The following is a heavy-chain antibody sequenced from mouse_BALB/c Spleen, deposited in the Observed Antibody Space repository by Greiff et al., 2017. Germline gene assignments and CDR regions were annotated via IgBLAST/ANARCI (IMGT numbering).Heavy chain of an antibody. V-gene: IGHV1-15*01. Sequence: QVQLQQSGAELVRPGASVTLSCKASGYTFTDYEMHWVKQTPVHGLEWIGAIDPETGGTAYNQKFKGKATLTADKSSSTAYMELRSLTSEDSAVYYCTRGRQLGSSWFAYWGQGTLVTVSA. J-gene: IGHJ3*01. CDR3: TRGRQLGSSWFAY. D-gene: IGHD3-2*01. CDR2: IDPETGGT. CDR1: GYTFTDYE.